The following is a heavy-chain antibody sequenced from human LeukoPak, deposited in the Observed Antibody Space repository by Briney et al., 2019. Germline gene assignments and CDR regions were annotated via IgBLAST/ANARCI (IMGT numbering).Heavy chain of an antibody. CDR2: ISSYGTDT. Sequence: GGSLRLSCAASGFTFSNFAMTWVRQAPGQGLEWVSTISSYGTDTYYADSVKGRFTISRDNSKNTLYLQMRSLRADDTAVYYCARCTTVTMGLDGFDPWGQGT. CDR1: GFTFSNFA. D-gene: IGHD4-17*01. V-gene: IGHV3-23*01. CDR3: ARCTTVTMGLDGFDP. J-gene: IGHJ5*02.